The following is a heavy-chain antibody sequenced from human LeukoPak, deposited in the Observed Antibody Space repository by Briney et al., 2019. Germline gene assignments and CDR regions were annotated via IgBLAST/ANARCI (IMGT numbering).Heavy chain of an antibody. CDR3: ARVPSGSFDY. V-gene: IGHV3-66*01. Sequence: GGSLRLSCAASGFTFSSYSMSWVRQAPGKGLEWVSVIYSGGSTYYADSVKGRFTISRDNSKNTLYLQMNSLRAEDTAVYYCARVPSGSFDYWGQGTLVTVSS. J-gene: IGHJ4*02. CDR2: IYSGGST. D-gene: IGHD1-26*01. CDR1: GFTFSSYS.